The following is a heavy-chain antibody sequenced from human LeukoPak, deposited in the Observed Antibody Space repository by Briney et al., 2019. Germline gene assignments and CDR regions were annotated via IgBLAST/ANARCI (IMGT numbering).Heavy chain of an antibody. V-gene: IGHV3-7*01. CDR2: ISQGGSDK. Sequence: GGFLRLSRVASGFTFSGHWMSWVRQAPGKGLEWVANISQGGSDKYYVDSVKGRFTISRDNANNLLYLQMNSLRGEDTAVYYCTRDRSRAEDDWGQGTLVTVSS. CDR1: GFTFSGHW. D-gene: IGHD1-14*01. CDR3: TRDRSRAEDD. J-gene: IGHJ4*02.